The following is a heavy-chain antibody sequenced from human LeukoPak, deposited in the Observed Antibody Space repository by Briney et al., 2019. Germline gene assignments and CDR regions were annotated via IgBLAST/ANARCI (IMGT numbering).Heavy chain of an antibody. D-gene: IGHD5-12*01. V-gene: IGHV4-59*01. CDR1: GGSISSYY. J-gene: IGHJ4*02. CDR2: IYYSGST. Sequence: SETLSLTCTVSGGSISSYYWSWIRQPPGKGLEWIGYIYYSGSTNYNPSLKSRVTITVDTSKNQFSLKLSSVTAADTAVYFCARHYSGSDRYYFDYWGQGTLVTVSS. CDR3: ARHYSGSDRYYFDY.